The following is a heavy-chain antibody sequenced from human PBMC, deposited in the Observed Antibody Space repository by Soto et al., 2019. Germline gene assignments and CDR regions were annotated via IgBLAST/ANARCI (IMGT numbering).Heavy chain of an antibody. V-gene: IGHV3-33*06. CDR2: IWYDGSNK. D-gene: IGHD3-16*01. J-gene: IGHJ4*02. CDR3: AKDLLAAADIMITFGGVNPLDY. Sequence: GGSLRLSCAASGFTFSSYWMSWVRQAPGKGLEWVAVIWYDGSNKYYADSVKGRFTISRDNSKNTLYLQMNSLRAEDTAVYYCAKDLLAAADIMITFGGVNPLDYWGQGTLVTVSS. CDR1: GFTFSSYW.